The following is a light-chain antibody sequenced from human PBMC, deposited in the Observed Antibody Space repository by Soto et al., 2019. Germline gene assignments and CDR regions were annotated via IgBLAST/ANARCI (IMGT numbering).Light chain of an antibody. Sequence: QLVLTQSSSASASLGSSVKLTCTLSIGHRSYIIAWHQQQPGKAPRYLMKLEGSGSYNKGSGVPDRFSGSSSGADRYLTMSNLQSEDEADYYCETWDSNIRVFGGGTKLTVL. CDR3: ETWDSNIRV. V-gene: IGLV4-60*03. J-gene: IGLJ2*01. CDR2: LEGSGSY. CDR1: IGHRSYI.